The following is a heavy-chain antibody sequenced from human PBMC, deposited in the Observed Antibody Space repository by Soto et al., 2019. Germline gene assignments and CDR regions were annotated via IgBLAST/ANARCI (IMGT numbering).Heavy chain of an antibody. D-gene: IGHD2-21*02. J-gene: IGHJ4*02. Sequence: ETLSLTCSVSGGSIRTGNYYWVWIRQTPGRGLEWIGSVYYTGTTYYTPSLQGRVTMSADTSKNTFFLELRSVTAADTAVYYCAGGPPIVMGTTIVPRSYYFDSWGQGTLVTVSS. CDR1: GGSIRTGNYY. CDR2: VYYTGTT. V-gene: IGHV4-39*02. CDR3: AGGPPIVMGTTIVPRSYYFDS.